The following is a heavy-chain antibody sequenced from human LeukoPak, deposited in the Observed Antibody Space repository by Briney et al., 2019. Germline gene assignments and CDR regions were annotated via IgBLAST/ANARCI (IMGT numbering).Heavy chain of an antibody. D-gene: IGHD6-19*01. CDR1: GASISNSSHY. CDR2: IYYTGTT. Sequence: SETLSLTCIVSGASISNSSHYWGWIRQPPGKGLEWIGNIYYTGTTYYAPSLKSRVTLSIDTSKSQFSLKVSSVTAADTAVYYCARVVAVAGTFPDSWGQGTLVTVSS. J-gene: IGHJ4*02. CDR3: ARVVAVAGTFPDS. V-gene: IGHV4-39*07.